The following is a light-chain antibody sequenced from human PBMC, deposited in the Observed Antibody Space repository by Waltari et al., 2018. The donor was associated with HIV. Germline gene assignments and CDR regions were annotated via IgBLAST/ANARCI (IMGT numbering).Light chain of an antibody. CDR2: DVS. V-gene: IGLV2-11*01. CDR1: SNDVGGYNF. Sequence: QSALTQPRSVSGSLGQSVTISCTGTSNDVGGYNFVSWYQQHPGKAPKLMIYDVSKRPAGVPDRCSGSKAGNTAYLTISGLQAEDETDYYCCSYAGNYRVFGGGTKLTVL. CDR3: CSYAGNYRV. J-gene: IGLJ2*01.